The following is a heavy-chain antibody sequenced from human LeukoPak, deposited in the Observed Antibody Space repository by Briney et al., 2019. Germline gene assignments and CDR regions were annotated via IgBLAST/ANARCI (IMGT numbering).Heavy chain of an antibody. Sequence: GGSLGLSCAASGFTVSSNYMSWVRQAPGKGLEWVSVIYSGGSTYYADSVKGRFTISGDNSKNTLYLQMNSLRAEDTAVYYCASSLGVVGSFDYWGQGTLVTVSS. CDR1: GFTVSSNY. J-gene: IGHJ4*02. V-gene: IGHV3-53*01. D-gene: IGHD2-2*01. CDR2: IYSGGST. CDR3: ASSLGVVGSFDY.